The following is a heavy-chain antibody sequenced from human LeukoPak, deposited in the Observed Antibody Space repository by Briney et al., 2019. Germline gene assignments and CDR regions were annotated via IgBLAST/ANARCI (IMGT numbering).Heavy chain of an antibody. CDR1: GGSISSSSYY. CDR2: IYYSGST. D-gene: IGHD6-19*01. Sequence: SETLSLTCTVSGGSISSSSYYWGWIRQPPGKGLEWIGSIYYSGSTYYNPSLKSRVTISVDTSKNQFSLKLSPVTAADTAVYYCATLMFSSGWYGGAFDIWGQGTMVTVSS. V-gene: IGHV4-39*01. J-gene: IGHJ3*02. CDR3: ATLMFSSGWYGGAFDI.